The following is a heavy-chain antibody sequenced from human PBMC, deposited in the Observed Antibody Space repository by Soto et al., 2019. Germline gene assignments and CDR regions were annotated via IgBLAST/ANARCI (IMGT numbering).Heavy chain of an antibody. V-gene: IGHV1-2*02. Sequence: HVQLVQSGTEVKKPGASVRVSCMVSGYPFTTYYIHRVRQPPGQGLEWRGWIDPRSGGTVYEQKFQRRVTMTRDTSIRTVYTDLSGLTSDDTALYYCATDDYGSFPYWGQGSLVTVSS. CDR1: GYPFTTYY. CDR2: IDPRSGGT. D-gene: IGHD1-26*01. CDR3: ATDDYGSFPY. J-gene: IGHJ4*02.